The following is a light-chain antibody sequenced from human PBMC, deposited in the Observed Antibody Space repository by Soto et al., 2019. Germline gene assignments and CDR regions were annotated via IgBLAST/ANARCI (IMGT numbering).Light chain of an antibody. V-gene: IGLV2-14*03. CDR2: DVS. Sequence: QSALTQPASVSGSPGQSITISCTGTSSDVGGYYYVSWYQHHPGKAPKLMIYDVSYRSSGVSNRFSGSKSGNMASLTISGLQPEDEGDYYCSSYTSTNIPCVFGTGTKVTVL. CDR1: SSDVGGYYY. CDR3: SSYTSTNIPCV. J-gene: IGLJ1*01.